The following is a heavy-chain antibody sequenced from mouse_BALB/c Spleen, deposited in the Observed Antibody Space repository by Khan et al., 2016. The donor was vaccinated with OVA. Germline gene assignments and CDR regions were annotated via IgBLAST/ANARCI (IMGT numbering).Heavy chain of an antibody. CDR1: GYSFTGYF. D-gene: IGHD1-1*01. J-gene: IGHJ2*01. CDR3: ARKNGSDFDY. CDR2: INPHTGET. V-gene: IGHV1-20*02. Sequence: VQLKQSGPELVKPGASVKISCKASGYSFTGYFMNWVMQSHGKSLEWIGRINPHTGETFYNQKFKDKATLTVDESSRTAHMELRSLASEDSAVYYGARKNGSDFDYWGQGTTLTVSS.